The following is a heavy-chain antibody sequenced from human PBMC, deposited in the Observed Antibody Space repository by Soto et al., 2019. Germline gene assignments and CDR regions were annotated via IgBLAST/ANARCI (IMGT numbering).Heavy chain of an antibody. CDR3: ARGWVGVVTAPP. Sequence: QVQLQQWGAGLLKPSETLSLTCAVYGGSFSGYYWSWIRQPPGKGLEWIGEINHSGSTNYNPSLKSRVTISVDTSKNQFSLKLSSVTAADTAVYYCARGWVGVVTAPPWGQGTLVTVSS. J-gene: IGHJ5*02. CDR1: GGSFSGYY. V-gene: IGHV4-34*01. D-gene: IGHD2-21*02. CDR2: INHSGST.